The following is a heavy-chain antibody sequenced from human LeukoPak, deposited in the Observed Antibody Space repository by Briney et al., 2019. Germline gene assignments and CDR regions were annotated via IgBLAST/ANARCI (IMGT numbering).Heavy chain of an antibody. D-gene: IGHD6-19*01. CDR1: GGSFSGYY. CDR3: AKDRDPLTSSGWPWAFFDY. V-gene: IGHV3-11*01. Sequence: LSLTCAVYGGSFSGYYWSWIRQPPGKGLEWISYIGSAIYYADSVKGRFTISRDNSKNTLFLQMNSLRAEDTAVYFCAKDRDPLTSSGWPWAFFDYWGQGTLVTVSS. CDR2: IGSAI. J-gene: IGHJ4*02.